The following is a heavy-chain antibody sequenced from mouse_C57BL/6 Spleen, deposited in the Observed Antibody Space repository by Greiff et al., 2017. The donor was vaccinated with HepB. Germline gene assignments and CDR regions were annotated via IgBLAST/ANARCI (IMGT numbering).Heavy chain of an antibody. D-gene: IGHD2-2*01. CDR3: ARLWLRRGYYYAMDY. V-gene: IGHV5-4*03. CDR2: ISDGGSYT. CDR1: GFTFSSYA. J-gene: IGHJ4*01. Sequence: EVKLVESGGGLVKPGGSLKLSCAASGFTFSSYAMSWVRQTPEKRLKWVATISDGGSYTYYPDNVKGRFTISRDNAKNNLYLQMSHLKSEDTAMYYCARLWLRRGYYYAMDYWGQGTSVTVSS.